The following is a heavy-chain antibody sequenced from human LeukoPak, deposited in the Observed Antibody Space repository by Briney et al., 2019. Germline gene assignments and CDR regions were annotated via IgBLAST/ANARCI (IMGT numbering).Heavy chain of an antibody. J-gene: IGHJ5*02. D-gene: IGHD2-2*01. CDR1: GGSFSGYY. Sequence: SETLSLTCAVYGGSFSGYYWSWIRQPPGKGLEWIGEINHSGSTNYNPSLKSRVTISVDTSKNQFSLKLSSVTAADTAVYYCARVKRTSTGQSWGQGTLVTVSS. CDR2: INHSGST. CDR3: ARVKRTSTGQS. V-gene: IGHV4-34*01.